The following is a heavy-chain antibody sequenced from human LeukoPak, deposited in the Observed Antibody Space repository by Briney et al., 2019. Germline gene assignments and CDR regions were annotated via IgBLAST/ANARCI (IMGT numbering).Heavy chain of an antibody. J-gene: IGHJ6*03. CDR2: IKQDGSEK. CDR3: AREGMESSGYDAPGDYYYYMDV. CDR1: GFTFSSYG. V-gene: IGHV3-7*01. D-gene: IGHD3-22*01. Sequence: PGGSLRLSCAASGFTFSSYGMHWVRQAPGKGLEWVANIKQDGSEKYYVDSVKGRFTISRDNAKNSLYLQMNSLRAEDTAVYYCAREGMESSGYDAPGDYYYYMDVWGKGTTVTISS.